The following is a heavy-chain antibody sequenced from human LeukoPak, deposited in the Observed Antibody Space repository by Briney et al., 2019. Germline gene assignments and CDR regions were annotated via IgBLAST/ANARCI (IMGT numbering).Heavy chain of an antibody. J-gene: IGHJ4*02. Sequence: GASVKVSCKASGYTFSAYYLHWVRQAPGQGLEWMGWIDANSGDTKYAQKFQGRVTITRDTSIGTAYMELNSLISDDTAVYYCASDAFCVGRSCQLHRVASWGPGTQVTVSS. CDR3: ASDAFCVGRSCQLHRVAS. D-gene: IGHD2-21*01. V-gene: IGHV1-2*02. CDR2: IDANSGDT. CDR1: GYTFSAYY.